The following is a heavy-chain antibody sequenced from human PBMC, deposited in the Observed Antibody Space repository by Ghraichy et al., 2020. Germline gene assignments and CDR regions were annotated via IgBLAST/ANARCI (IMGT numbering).Heavy chain of an antibody. V-gene: IGHV4-59*08. D-gene: IGHD3-22*01. CDR2: FDYSGTSDYT. CDR1: GGSISSYF. Sequence: SETLSLTCTVSGGSISSYFWSWIRQPPGKGLEWLGYFDYSGTSDYTNYNPSLKSRVTISVDTSKSQFSLKLSSVTAADTAVYYCARLSSGWSHIDYWGQGTLVTVSS. CDR3: ARLSSGWSHIDY. J-gene: IGHJ4*02.